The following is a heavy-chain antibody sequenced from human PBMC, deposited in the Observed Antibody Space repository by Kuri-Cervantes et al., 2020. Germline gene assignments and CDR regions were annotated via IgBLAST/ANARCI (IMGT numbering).Heavy chain of an antibody. V-gene: IGHV1-8*01. CDR3: ANSGYDFNYYYMDV. CDR1: GYTFTSYD. CDR2: MNPNSGNT. Sequence: ASVKVSCKASGYTFTSYDINWVRQATGQGLEWMGWMNPNSGNTGYAQKFQGRVTMTRNTSISTAYMELSSLRSEDTAVYHCANSGYDFNYYYMDVWGKGTTVTVSS. J-gene: IGHJ6*03. D-gene: IGHD5-12*01.